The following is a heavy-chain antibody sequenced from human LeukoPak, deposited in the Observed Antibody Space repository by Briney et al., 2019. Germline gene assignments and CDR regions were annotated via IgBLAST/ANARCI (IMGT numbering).Heavy chain of an antibody. CDR3: ARGEGYYASGNLNWYFDL. J-gene: IGHJ2*01. Sequence: SETLSLTCTVSGGSISSSYWSWFRQPPGKGLEWIGYIYYSGSSNYNPSFRSRVTISVDTSKTQFSLKLSSVTAADTAVYYCARGEGYYASGNLNWYFDLWGRGTLVTVSS. V-gene: IGHV4-59*01. CDR2: IYYSGSS. D-gene: IGHD3-10*01. CDR1: GGSISSSY.